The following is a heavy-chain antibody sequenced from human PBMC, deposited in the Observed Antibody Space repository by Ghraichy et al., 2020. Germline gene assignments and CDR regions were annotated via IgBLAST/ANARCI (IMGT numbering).Heavy chain of an antibody. CDR2: ISSSSSTI. J-gene: IGHJ6*02. V-gene: IGHV3-48*04. Sequence: GGSLRLSCAASGFTFSSYSMNWVRQAPGKGLEWVSYISSSSSTIYYADSVKGRFTISRDNAKNSLYLQMNSLRAEDTAVYYCARDRYYDFWSGYSINYYYGMDVWGQGTTVTVSS. CDR3: ARDRYYDFWSGYSINYYYGMDV. CDR1: GFTFSSYS. D-gene: IGHD3-3*01.